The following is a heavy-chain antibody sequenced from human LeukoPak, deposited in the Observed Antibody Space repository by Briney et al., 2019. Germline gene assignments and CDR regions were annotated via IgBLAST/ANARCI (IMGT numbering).Heavy chain of an antibody. D-gene: IGHD3-22*01. CDR3: ARGHQRDYDSSGYWPYGMDV. V-gene: IGHV3-13*01. CDR1: GFTFSSYD. Sequence: GGSLRLSCAASGFTFSSYDMHWVRQATGKGLEWVSAIGTAGDTYYPGSVKGRFTISRENAKNSLYLQMNSLRAEDTAVYYCARGHQRDYDSSGYWPYGMDVRGQGTTVTVSS. CDR2: IGTAGDT. J-gene: IGHJ6*02.